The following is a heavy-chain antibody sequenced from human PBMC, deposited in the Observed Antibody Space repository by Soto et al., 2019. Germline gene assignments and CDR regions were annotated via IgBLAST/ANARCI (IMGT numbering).Heavy chain of an antibody. J-gene: IGHJ5*02. CDR1: GYTFTNNV. Sequence: GASVKVSCKASGYTFTNNVIHWVRQAPGQRLEWMGWIHTAKGNTKYSQKFEARVTLTRDTSANTAYMEFNSLRSDDTAVYFCARDPIWTYTWDYARLNFLDPWGQGTLVTVSS. CDR3: ARDPIWTYTWDYARLNFLDP. D-gene: IGHD3-16*01. V-gene: IGHV1-3*04. CDR2: IHTAKGNT.